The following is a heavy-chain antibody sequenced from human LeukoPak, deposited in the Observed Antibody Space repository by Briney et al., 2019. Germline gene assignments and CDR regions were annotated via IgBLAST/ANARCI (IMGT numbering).Heavy chain of an antibody. V-gene: IGHV3-23*01. Sequence: GGSLRLSCAASGFTFSSYAMSWVRQAPGKGLEWVSAISGSGNSTYYADSVKGRFTISRDNSKNTLYLQMTSLRAEDTAVYYGATYAREGFDYWGQGTLVTVSS. J-gene: IGHJ4*02. CDR1: GFTFSSYA. CDR2: ISGSGNST. CDR3: ATYAREGFDY.